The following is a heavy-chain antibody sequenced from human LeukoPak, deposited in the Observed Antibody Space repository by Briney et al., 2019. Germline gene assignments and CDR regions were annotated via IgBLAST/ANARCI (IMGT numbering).Heavy chain of an antibody. V-gene: IGHV3-23*01. CDR1: GFTFSSYA. J-gene: IGHJ6*02. Sequence: GGSLRLSCAASGFTFSSYAMSWVRQAPGKGLEWVSAISGSGGSTYYADSVKGRFTISRDNSKNTLYLQMNSLRAEDTAVYYCAKGPYSGSYYSPDYDYYYGMDVWGQGTTVTVSS. CDR2: ISGSGGST. D-gene: IGHD1-26*01. CDR3: AKGPYSGSYYSPDYDYYYGMDV.